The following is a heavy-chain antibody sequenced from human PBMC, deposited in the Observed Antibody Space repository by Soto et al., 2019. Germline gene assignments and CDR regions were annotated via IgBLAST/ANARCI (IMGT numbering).Heavy chain of an antibody. D-gene: IGHD7-27*01. CDR3: ARGPSGDKVDY. CDR1: GGSVSSTNW. V-gene: IGHV4-4*02. J-gene: IGHJ4*02. CDR2: IYHIGST. Sequence: SETLSLTCAVSGGSVSSTNWWSWVRQSPGKGLEWIGDIYHIGSTNYNPSLRGRVTISVDKSNNQFSLTLKYVTAADTAVYYCARGPSGDKVDYWGQGILVTVSS.